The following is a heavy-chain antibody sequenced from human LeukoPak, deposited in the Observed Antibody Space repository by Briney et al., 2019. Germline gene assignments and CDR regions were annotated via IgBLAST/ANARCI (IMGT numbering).Heavy chain of an antibody. CDR1: GASIRANHHY. V-gene: IGHV4-39*01. CDR3: ARREGGCCSGGSCKGDFDY. Sequence: SETLSLTCTVSGASIRANHHYWAWVRQPPGKGLEWIGTIFSSGTAYYNPSLRTRVSISVDTSKNQFSLKLSSVTAADTAVYYCARREGGCCSGGSCKGDFDYWGQGTLVTVSS. D-gene: IGHD2-15*01. J-gene: IGHJ4*02. CDR2: IFSSGTA.